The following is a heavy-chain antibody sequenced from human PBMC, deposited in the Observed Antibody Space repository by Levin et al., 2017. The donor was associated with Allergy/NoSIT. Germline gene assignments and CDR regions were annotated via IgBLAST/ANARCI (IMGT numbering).Heavy chain of an antibody. V-gene: IGHV3-23*01. CDR1: GFTFSSYA. J-gene: IGHJ4*02. CDR3: AKGRDDYGDEYYFDY. Sequence: GESLKISCAASGFTFSSYAMSWVRQAPGKGLEWVSAISGSGGSTYYADSVKGRFTISRDNSKNTLYLQMNSLRAEDTAVYYCAKGRDDYGDEYYFDYWGQGTLVTVSS. CDR2: ISGSGGST. D-gene: IGHD4-17*01.